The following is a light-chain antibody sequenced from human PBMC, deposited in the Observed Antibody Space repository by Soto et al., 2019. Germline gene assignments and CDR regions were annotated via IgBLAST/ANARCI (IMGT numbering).Light chain of an antibody. CDR2: VTS. CDR3: QQSYSTPT. J-gene: IGKJ4*01. V-gene: IGKV1-39*01. Sequence: DLQMTQSPPTLSASVGDRVTITCRASQSVIKYVNWYQQKPGKAPKLLMYVTSTFQSGVPSRFRGHSSSTDFTLTISTLQPDDFSSYYCQQSYSTPTFGGGTKVQIK. CDR1: QSVIKY.